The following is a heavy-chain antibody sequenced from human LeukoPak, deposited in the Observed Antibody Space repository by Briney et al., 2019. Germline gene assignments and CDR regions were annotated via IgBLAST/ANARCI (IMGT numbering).Heavy chain of an antibody. J-gene: IGHJ4*02. V-gene: IGHV3-48*03. Sequence: PGGSLRLSCAASGFTFSSYEMNWVRQAPGKGLEWVSYISSSGSTIYYADSVKGRFTISRDNAKNSPYLQMNSLRAEDTAVYYCARGGDSGYDYYFDYWGQGTLVTVSS. CDR2: ISSSGSTI. D-gene: IGHD5-12*01. CDR3: ARGGDSGYDYYFDY. CDR1: GFTFSSYE.